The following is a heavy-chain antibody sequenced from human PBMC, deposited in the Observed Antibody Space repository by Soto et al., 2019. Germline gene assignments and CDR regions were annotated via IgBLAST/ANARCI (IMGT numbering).Heavy chain of an antibody. CDR2: ISSSSSTI. D-gene: IGHD5-12*01. V-gene: IGHV3-48*02. CDR1: GFTFSSYS. J-gene: IGHJ4*02. CDR3: ARDFGVEMATISDY. Sequence: PGGSLRLSCAASGFTFSSYSMNWVRQAPGKGLEWVSYISSSSSTIYYADSVKGRFTISRDNAKNSLYLQMNSLRDGDTAVYYCARDFGVEMATISDYWRQGTLVTVSS.